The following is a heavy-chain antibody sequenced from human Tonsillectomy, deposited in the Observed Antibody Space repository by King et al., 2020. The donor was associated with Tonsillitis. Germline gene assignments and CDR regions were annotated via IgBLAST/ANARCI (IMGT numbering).Heavy chain of an antibody. CDR2: INTNTGNP. J-gene: IGHJ3*02. CDR1: GYTFTRYV. D-gene: IGHD3-3*01. Sequence: QLVQSGSELKKPGASVKVSCKASGYTFTRYVINGVRQAPGQGLEWMGWINTNTGNPTNARGFTGRFVFSLDTSVSTAYLQISSLKDEDTAMYYCARTYYDFLTDAFDIWGQGTMVTVSS. V-gene: IGHV7-4-1*02. CDR3: ARTYYDFLTDAFDI.